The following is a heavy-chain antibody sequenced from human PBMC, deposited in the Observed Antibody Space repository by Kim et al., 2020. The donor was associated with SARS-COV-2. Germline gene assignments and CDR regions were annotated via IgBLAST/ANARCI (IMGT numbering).Heavy chain of an antibody. CDR3: ARDLSGYYYYGMDV. Sequence: YAQKFQGGVTMTRDMSTRTVYMELSSLRSEDTDVYYCARDLSGYYYYGMDVWGQGTTVTVSS. D-gene: IGHD1-26*01. V-gene: IGHV1-46*01. J-gene: IGHJ6*02.